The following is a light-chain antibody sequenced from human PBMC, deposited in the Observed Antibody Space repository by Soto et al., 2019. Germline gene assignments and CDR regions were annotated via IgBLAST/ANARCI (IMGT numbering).Light chain of an antibody. CDR2: EVS. CDR1: SSDIGYYNY. CDR3: SSYSATFTLVL. J-gene: IGLJ2*01. Sequence: QSALTQPASVSGSPGQSITISCTGTSSDIGYYNYVSWYQQHPGKSPKLMIYEVSNRPSGVSNRFSGSKSGNTASLTISGLQAEHEADYYCSSYSATFTLVLFGGGTKLTVL. V-gene: IGLV2-14*01.